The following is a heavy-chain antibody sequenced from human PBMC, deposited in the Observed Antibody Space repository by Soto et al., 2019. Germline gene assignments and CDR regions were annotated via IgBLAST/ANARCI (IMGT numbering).Heavy chain of an antibody. CDR1: GYTFTSYG. CDR3: ARGRYGDY. J-gene: IGHJ4*02. Sequence: QVHLVQSGAEVKKSGASVKVSCKGSGYTFTSYGTTWVRQAPGQGLEWMGWISAHNGNTDYAQKLQGRVTVTRDTSTSTAYMELRSLRSDDTAVYYCARGRYGDYWGQGALVTVSS. D-gene: IGHD1-1*01. CDR2: ISAHNGNT. V-gene: IGHV1-18*01.